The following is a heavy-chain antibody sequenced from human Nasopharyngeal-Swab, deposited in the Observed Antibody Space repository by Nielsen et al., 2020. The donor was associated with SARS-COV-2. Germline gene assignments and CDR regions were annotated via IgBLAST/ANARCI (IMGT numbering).Heavy chain of an antibody. CDR1: GFSFSTYS. J-gene: IGHJ2*01. CDR3: ARDLLSSWRAIGNWYFDL. V-gene: IGHV3-21*01. CDR2: ISPTSTYI. D-gene: IGHD6-13*01. Sequence: GSLKISCAASGFSFSTYSMNWVRQAPGKGLEWVSSISPTSTYIYYADSVKGRFTISRDNTRNSLYLQMNSLTAEDTAAYYCARDLLSSWRAIGNWYFDLWGRGTLVTVSS.